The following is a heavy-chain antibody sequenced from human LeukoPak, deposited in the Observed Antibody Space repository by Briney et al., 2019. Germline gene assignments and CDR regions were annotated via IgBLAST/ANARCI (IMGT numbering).Heavy chain of an antibody. J-gene: IGHJ5*02. Sequence: GASVKVSCKVSGYSLTDLSIHWARQAPGQGLEWMGWIDSKNGDTKYAQKFQSRLTITRDTSIGIAYMELRSLTSDDTAVYCASEAYCSGGRCSVQRVASWGQGTPVTASS. V-gene: IGHV1-2*02. D-gene: IGHD2-15*01. CDR3: ASEAYCSGGRCSVQRVAS. CDR1: GYSLTDLS. CDR2: IDSKNGDT.